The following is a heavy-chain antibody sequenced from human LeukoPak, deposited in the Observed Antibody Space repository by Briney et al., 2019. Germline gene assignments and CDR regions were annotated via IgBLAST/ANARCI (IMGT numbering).Heavy chain of an antibody. D-gene: IGHD2-2*01. CDR3: PSQFYVAGYCICNSCSFDI. Sequence: SETLCLTCAVSGGSVSGGNNCWGWGRQPRGEWRGWVVCIYVGGSTYHNPSLPKRVSISVRTYKHHFSLTLTSVTAADTAVYYCPSQFYVAGYCICNSCSFDIWGQGTLVTVSS. V-gene: IGHV4-39*02. CDR2: IYVGGST. J-gene: IGHJ5*02. CDR1: GGSVSGGNNC.